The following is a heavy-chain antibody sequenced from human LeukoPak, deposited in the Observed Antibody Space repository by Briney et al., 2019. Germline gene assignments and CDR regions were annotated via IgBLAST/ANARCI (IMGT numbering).Heavy chain of an antibody. V-gene: IGHV3-15*01. Sequence: GGSLRLSCAASGFTFSNAWMSWVRQAPGKGLEWVGRIKSKTGGGTTDYAAPVKGRFTISRDDSKNTLYLQMNSLKTEDTAVYYCTTAVRITLVRGTALAHYYYYGMDVWGQGTAVTVSS. CDR3: TTAVRITLVRGTALAHYYYYGMDV. CDR1: GFTFSNAW. D-gene: IGHD3-10*01. CDR2: IKSKTGGGTT. J-gene: IGHJ6*02.